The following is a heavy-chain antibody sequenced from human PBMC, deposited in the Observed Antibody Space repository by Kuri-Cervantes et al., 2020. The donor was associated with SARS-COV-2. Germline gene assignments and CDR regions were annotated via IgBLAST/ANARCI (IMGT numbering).Heavy chain of an antibody. CDR2: IYYSGST. Sequence: SETLSLTCAVSGYSISSFYYWGWIRQPPGKGLEWIGYIYYSGSTNYNPSLKNRVTISVDTSKNQFSLKLSSVNAADTAVYYCARGVPRIQIWLPGWFDPGGQGTLVTVSS. CDR3: ARGVPRIQIWLPGWFDP. CDR1: GYSISSFYY. D-gene: IGHD5-18*01. J-gene: IGHJ5*02. V-gene: IGHV4-38-2*01.